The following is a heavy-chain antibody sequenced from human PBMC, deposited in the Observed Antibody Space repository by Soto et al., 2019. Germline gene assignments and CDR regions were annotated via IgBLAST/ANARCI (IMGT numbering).Heavy chain of an antibody. CDR1: GYTFTSYA. J-gene: IGHJ4*02. Sequence: QVQLVQSGAEEKKPGASVKVSCKASGYTFTSYAMHWVRQAPGQRLEWMGWINAGNGNTKYSQKFQGRVTITRDTSASTAYMELSSLRSEDTAVYYCARSIVVVTALGYWGQGTLVTVSS. V-gene: IGHV1-3*05. D-gene: IGHD2-21*02. CDR3: ARSIVVVTALGY. CDR2: INAGNGNT.